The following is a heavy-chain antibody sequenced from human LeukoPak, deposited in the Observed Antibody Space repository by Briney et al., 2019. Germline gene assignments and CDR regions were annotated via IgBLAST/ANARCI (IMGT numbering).Heavy chain of an antibody. V-gene: IGHV4-4*09. CDR1: GGSLSSYY. D-gene: IGHD2-2*01. J-gene: IGHJ4*02. CDR3: ARLDRYCSSTSCHGFDY. Sequence: SETLSLTCTVSGGSLSSYYWSWIRQPPGKGLEWIGYIYTSGSTNYNPSLKSRVTISVDTSKNQFSLKLSSVTAADTAVYYCARLDRYCSSTSCHGFDYWGQGTLVTVSS. CDR2: IYTSGST.